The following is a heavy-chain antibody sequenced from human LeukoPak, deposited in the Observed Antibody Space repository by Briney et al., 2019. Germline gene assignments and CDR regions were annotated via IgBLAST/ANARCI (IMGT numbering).Heavy chain of an antibody. Sequence: SETLSLTCTVSGGSISSGDSYWSWVRQSPGKGLEWIGYIYYSGSTYYNPSLKSRVTISVDTSKNQFSLKLSSVSAADTAVYYCARRGYCSGGSCYAGLNWFDPWGQGTLVTVSS. J-gene: IGHJ5*02. V-gene: IGHV4-30-4*01. CDR3: ARRGYCSGGSCYAGLNWFDP. CDR2: IYYSGST. D-gene: IGHD2-15*01. CDR1: GGSISSGDSY.